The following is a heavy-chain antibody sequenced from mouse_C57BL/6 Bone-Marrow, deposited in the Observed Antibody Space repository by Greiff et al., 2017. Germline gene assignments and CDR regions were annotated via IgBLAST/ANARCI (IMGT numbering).Heavy chain of an antibody. D-gene: IGHD2-2*01. CDR3: ATIWLRRRDYAMDY. CDR2: IWGGGST. CDR1: GFSLTSYG. J-gene: IGHJ4*01. Sequence: QVQLQQSGPGLVAPSQSLSITCTVSGFSLTSYGVDWVRQPPGKGLEWLGVIWGGGSTNCNSALMSRLSISKDNSKSQVFLKMNRLQTDDTAMYYCATIWLRRRDYAMDYWGQGTSVTVSS. V-gene: IGHV2-9*01.